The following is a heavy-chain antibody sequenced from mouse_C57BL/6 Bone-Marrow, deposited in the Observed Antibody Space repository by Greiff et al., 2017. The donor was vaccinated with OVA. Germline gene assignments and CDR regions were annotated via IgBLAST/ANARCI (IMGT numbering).Heavy chain of an antibody. V-gene: IGHV14-3*01. Sequence: EVKLMESVAELVRPGASVKLSCTASGFNIKNTYMHWVKQRPEQGLEWIGRIDPATGNTKYAPKFQGKATITADTSSNTAYLQLSSLTSEDTAIYYCARRRGSSFYYFDDWGQGTTLTVSS. D-gene: IGHD1-1*01. J-gene: IGHJ2*01. CDR1: GFNIKNTY. CDR3: ARRRGSSFYYFDD. CDR2: IDPATGNT.